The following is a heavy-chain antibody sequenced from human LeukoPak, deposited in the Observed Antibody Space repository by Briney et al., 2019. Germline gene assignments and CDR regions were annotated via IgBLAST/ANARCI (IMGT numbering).Heavy chain of an antibody. D-gene: IGHD2-2*01. V-gene: IGHV3-23*01. J-gene: IGHJ5*02. CDR3: AKVMTSLSLNWFDP. Sequence: GGSLRLSCAASGFTFSSYAMSWVRQAPGKALEWVSAISGSGGSTYYADSVKGRFTISRDNSKNTLYLQMNSLRAEDTAVYYCAKVMTSLSLNWFDPWGQGTLVTVSS. CDR2: ISGSGGST. CDR1: GFTFSSYA.